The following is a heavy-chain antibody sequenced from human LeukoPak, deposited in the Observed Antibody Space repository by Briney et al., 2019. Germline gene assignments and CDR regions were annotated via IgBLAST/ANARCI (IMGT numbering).Heavy chain of an antibody. Sequence: SETLSLTCTVSGGSISSGGYYWSWIRQHPGKGLEWIGYIYYSGSTYHNPSLKSRVTISVGTSKNQFSLKLSSVTAADTAVYYCASRLNWGPGAFDIWGQGTMVTVSS. CDR2: IYYSGST. CDR3: ASRLNWGPGAFDI. J-gene: IGHJ3*02. CDR1: GGSISSGGYY. D-gene: IGHD7-27*01. V-gene: IGHV4-31*03.